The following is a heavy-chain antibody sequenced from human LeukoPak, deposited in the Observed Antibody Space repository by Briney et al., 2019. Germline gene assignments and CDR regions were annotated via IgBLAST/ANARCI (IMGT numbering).Heavy chain of an antibody. J-gene: IGHJ4*02. D-gene: IGHD3-22*01. CDR1: GGSISSSSYY. CDR2: IHTSGST. V-gene: IGHV4-61*02. Sequence: KPSETLSLTCTVSGGSISSSSYYWSWIRQPAGKGLEWIGRIHTSGSTNYNPSLKSRVTMSVDTSKNQFSLKLSSVTAADTAVYYCARDSYYYDSSGYSRFDYWGQGTLVTVSS. CDR3: ARDSYYYDSSGYSRFDY.